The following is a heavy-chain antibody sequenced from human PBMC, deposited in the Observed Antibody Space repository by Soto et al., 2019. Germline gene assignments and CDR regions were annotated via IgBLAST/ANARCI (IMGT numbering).Heavy chain of an antibody. V-gene: IGHV3-23*01. CDR3: ARDYNGNRNFDY. D-gene: IGHD1-20*01. CDR1: GFTFNNHA. CDR2: MSGGVST. J-gene: IGHJ4*02. Sequence: EVQLLESGGGLVQPGGSLKLSCAASGFTFNNHAMTWVRQAPGKGLEWVSAMSGGVSTYYADSVKGRFTISRDNSKNALYLQMNNVRLGGPAVYYCARDYNGNRNFDYWCQGTLVTVSS.